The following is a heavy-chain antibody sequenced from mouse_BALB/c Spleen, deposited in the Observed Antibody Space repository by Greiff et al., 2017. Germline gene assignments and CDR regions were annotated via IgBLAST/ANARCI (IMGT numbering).Heavy chain of an antibody. V-gene: IGHV14-3*02. CDR1: GFNIKDTY. Sequence: VQLQQSGAELVKPGASVKLSCTASGFNIKDTYMRWVKQRPEQGLEWIGRIDPANGNTKYDPKFQGKATITADTSSNTAYLQLSSLASEDTAVYYCARGSYESYFAYWGQGTTLTVSS. D-gene: IGHD1-1*01. CDR2: IDPANGNT. J-gene: IGHJ2*01. CDR3: ARGSYESYFAY.